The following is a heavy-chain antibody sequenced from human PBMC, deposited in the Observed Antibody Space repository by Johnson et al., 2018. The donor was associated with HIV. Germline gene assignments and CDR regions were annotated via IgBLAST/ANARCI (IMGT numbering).Heavy chain of an antibody. Sequence: QVQLVESGGGVVQPGRSLRLSCAGSGFSFSLYWMTWVRQAAGKGLEWVAVISYDGSNKYYADSVKGRFTISRDNSKNTLYLQMNSLRAEDTAVYYCARDWGLYSSGWYVDAFDIWGQGTMVTVSS. D-gene: IGHD6-19*01. J-gene: IGHJ3*02. CDR2: ISYDGSNK. CDR1: GFSFSLYW. V-gene: IGHV3-30*03. CDR3: ARDWGLYSSGWYVDAFDI.